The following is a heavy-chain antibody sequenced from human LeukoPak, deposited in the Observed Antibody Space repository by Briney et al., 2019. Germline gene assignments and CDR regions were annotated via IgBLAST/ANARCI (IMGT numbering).Heavy chain of an antibody. CDR2: IKQDGSEK. J-gene: IGHJ4*02. D-gene: IGHD2-21*02. Sequence: GGSLRPSCAASRITFTSYWMSWVRQAPGKGLEWVANIKQDGSEKNYVDSVKGRFTISRDNAKNSLYLQMNTLRAEDTAVYYCARDLIYCGGDCYNDYWGQGTLVTVSS. CDR3: ARDLIYCGGDCYNDY. V-gene: IGHV3-7*01. CDR1: RITFTSYW.